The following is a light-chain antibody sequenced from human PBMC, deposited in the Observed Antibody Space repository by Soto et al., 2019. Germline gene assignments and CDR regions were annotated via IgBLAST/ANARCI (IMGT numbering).Light chain of an antibody. J-gene: IGKJ1*01. CDR2: TVY. CDR1: QSSSTW. CDR3: HHYLSYCP. Sequence: DIQMTQSPSTLSASVGDRVTITCRASQSSSTWLAWYQQKPGKAPKLLIYTVYSLERGVPSRFSGSGSGTEVTLTISSLQPDYLAAYDCHHYLSYCPFGQGTKVEI. V-gene: IGKV1-5*03.